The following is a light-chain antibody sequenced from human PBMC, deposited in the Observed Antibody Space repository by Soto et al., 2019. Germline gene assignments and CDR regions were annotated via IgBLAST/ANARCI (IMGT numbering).Light chain of an antibody. J-gene: IGLJ1*01. Sequence: ALTQPASVSGSPGQSITISCTGTTSDVGGYNYVSWYQQHPGKVPKLLIHEVSNRPSGVSNRFSGSKSGNTASLTISGLQAEDEADYYCLSKTSSISYVFGTGTKAPS. CDR1: TSDVGGYNY. CDR2: EVS. V-gene: IGLV2-14*01. CDR3: LSKTSSISYV.